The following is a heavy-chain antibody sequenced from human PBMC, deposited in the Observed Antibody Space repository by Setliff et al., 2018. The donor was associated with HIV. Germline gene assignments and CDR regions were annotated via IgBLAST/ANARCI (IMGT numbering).Heavy chain of an antibody. CDR3: ARATRTIFGVVYFDY. CDR1: GYTFTGYY. J-gene: IGHJ4*02. Sequence: GASVKVSCKASGYTFTGYYMHWVRQAPGQGLEWMGWINPNSGGTNYAQKFQGRVTMTRDTSISTAYMELSRLRSDDTAVYYCARATRTIFGVVYFDYWGQGTLVTVSS. V-gene: IGHV1-2*02. D-gene: IGHD3-3*01. CDR2: INPNSGGT.